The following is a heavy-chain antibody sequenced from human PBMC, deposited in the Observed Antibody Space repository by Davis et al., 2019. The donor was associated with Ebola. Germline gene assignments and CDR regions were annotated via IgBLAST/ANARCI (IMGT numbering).Heavy chain of an antibody. CDR3: ARTTKTNIEDSGRGYNSFDS. V-gene: IGHV4-39*07. CDR2: IYYSGST. D-gene: IGHD2/OR15-2a*01. CDR1: GGSISSSSYY. Sequence: MPSETLSLTCTVSGGSISSSSYYWGWIRQPPGKGLEWIGSIYYSGSTYYNPSLRSRVAISVDSSKNQFSLEITPVTAADTATYYCARTTKTNIEDSGRGYNSFDSWGQGVLVSVSS. J-gene: IGHJ5*01.